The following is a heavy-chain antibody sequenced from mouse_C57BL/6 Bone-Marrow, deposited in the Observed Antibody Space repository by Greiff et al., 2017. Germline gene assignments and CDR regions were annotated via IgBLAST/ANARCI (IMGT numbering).Heavy chain of an antibody. CDR1: GYTFTSYW. D-gene: IGHD1-1*01. V-gene: IGHV1-69*01. Sequence: QVQLKQPGAELVMPGASVKLSCKASGYTFTSYWMHWVKQRPGQGLEWIGEIDPSDSYTNYNQKFKGKSTVTVDKSSSTAYMQLSSLTSEDSAVYYCERDATVVAPYAMDYWGQGTSVTVSS. CDR2: IDPSDSYT. CDR3: ERDATVVAPYAMDY. J-gene: IGHJ4*01.